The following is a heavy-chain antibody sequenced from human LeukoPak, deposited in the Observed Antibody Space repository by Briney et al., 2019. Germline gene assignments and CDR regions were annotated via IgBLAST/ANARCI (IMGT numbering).Heavy chain of an antibody. J-gene: IGHJ3*02. V-gene: IGHV4-31*03. Sequence: SETLSLTCTVSGGSISGAYYYWSWIRQHPGRGLEWIGYISYNGTTYSSPSLKSRITISVDASKSQFSLKLSSVTAADTAVYYCARGPLSTNDFDIWGQGTMVTVSS. CDR1: GGSISGAYYY. D-gene: IGHD1-1*01. CDR3: ARGPLSTNDFDI. CDR2: ISYNGTT.